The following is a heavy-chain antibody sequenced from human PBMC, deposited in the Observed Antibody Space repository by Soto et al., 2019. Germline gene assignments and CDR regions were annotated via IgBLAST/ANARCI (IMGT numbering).Heavy chain of an antibody. CDR3: ARDDGYSYGYDY. V-gene: IGHV4-59*01. Sequence: SETLSLTCAVYGGSFSGYYWSWIRQPPGKGLEWIGYIYYSGSTNYNPSLKSRVTISVDTSKNQFSLKLSSVTAADTAVYYCARDDGYSYGYDYWGQGTLVTVSS. CDR1: GGSFSGYY. J-gene: IGHJ4*02. D-gene: IGHD5-18*01. CDR2: IYYSGST.